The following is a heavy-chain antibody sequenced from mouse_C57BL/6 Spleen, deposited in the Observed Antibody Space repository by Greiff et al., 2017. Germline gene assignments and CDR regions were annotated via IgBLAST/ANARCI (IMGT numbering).Heavy chain of an antibody. V-gene: IGHV3-6*01. J-gene: IGHJ3*01. CDR1: GYSITSGYY. D-gene: IGHD1-1*01. CDR3: ARGSLLLLGFAY. CDR2: ISYDGSN. Sequence: EVHLVESGPGLVKPSQSLSLTCSVTGYSITSGYYWNWIRQFPGNKLEWMGYISYDGSNNYNPSLKNRISITRDTSKNQFFLKLNSVTTEDTATYYCARGSLLLLGFAYWGQGTLVTVSA.